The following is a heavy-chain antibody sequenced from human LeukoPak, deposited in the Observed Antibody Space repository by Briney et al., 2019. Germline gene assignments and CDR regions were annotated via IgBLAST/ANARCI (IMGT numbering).Heavy chain of an antibody. CDR2: IKHSGST. Sequence: SETLSLTCAVFGGSLSDYDWSWIRQPPGKGREWIGEIKHSGSTNYNPSLKSRVTISVDTSKNQFSLKLSSVTAADTAVYYCARGAPGYSSSWYVAFGPRFDYWGQGTLVTVSS. V-gene: IGHV4-34*01. J-gene: IGHJ4*02. CDR3: ARGAPGYSSSWYVAFGPRFDY. D-gene: IGHD6-13*01. CDR1: GGSLSDYD.